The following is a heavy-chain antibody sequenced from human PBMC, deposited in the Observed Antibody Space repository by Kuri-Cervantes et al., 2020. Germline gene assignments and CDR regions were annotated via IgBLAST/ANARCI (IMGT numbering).Heavy chain of an antibody. CDR3: TRDPTTTTFLQYYYYYYMDV. D-gene: IGHD1-1*01. V-gene: IGHV3-33*05. CDR1: GFTFSSYG. J-gene: IGHJ6*03. Sequence: GGSLRLSCAASGFTFSSYGMHWVRQAPGKGLEWVAVISYDGSNKYYADSVKGRFTISGDNSKNTLYLQMNSLKTEDTAVYYCTRDPTTTTFLQYYYYYYMDVWGKGPRSPSP. CDR2: ISYDGSNK.